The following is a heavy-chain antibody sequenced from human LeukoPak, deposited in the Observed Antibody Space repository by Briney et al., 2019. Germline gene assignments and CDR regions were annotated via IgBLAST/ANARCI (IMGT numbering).Heavy chain of an antibody. J-gene: IGHJ3*02. CDR3: ARPRTYYYDSTTREKDRAFDI. D-gene: IGHD3-22*01. CDR1: GGSISSSSYY. CDR2: IYYSGST. V-gene: IGHV4-39*01. Sequence: SETLSLTCTVSGGSISSSSYYWGWIRQPPGKGLEWIGSIYYSGSTYYNPSLKSRVTISVDTSKNQFSLKLSSVTAADTAVYYCARPRTYYYDSTTREKDRAFDIWGQGTMVTVSS.